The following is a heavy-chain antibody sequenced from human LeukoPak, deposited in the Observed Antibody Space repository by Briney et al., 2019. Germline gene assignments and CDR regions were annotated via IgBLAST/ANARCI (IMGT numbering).Heavy chain of an antibody. CDR2: INHSGST. D-gene: IGHD2-15*01. CDR1: GGSFSGYY. Sequence: SETLSLTCAVYGGSFSGYYWSWIRQPPGKGLEWIGEINHSGSTNYNPSLKSRVTISVDTSKNQFSLKLSSVTAADTAVYYCAIRILGYCSGDSCRTYYFDYWGQGTLATVSS. CDR3: AIRILGYCSGDSCRTYYFDY. J-gene: IGHJ4*02. V-gene: IGHV4-34*01.